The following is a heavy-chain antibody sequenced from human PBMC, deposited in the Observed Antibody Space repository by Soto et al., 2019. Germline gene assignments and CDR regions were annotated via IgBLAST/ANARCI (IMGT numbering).Heavy chain of an antibody. CDR3: ATRDYDILTGYLHI. J-gene: IGHJ1*01. CDR2: INADSGDT. CDR1: EHTSTIYY. Sequence: QAHLVQSGAEVRKPGASVKVSCQALEHTSTIYYIHWVRQARGQGLEWMGWINADSGDTTYAEDFRGRVTFTRDTSTSTFHMELSRLRLDDTAMYFCATRDYDILTGYLHIWGQGTLIIVSS. V-gene: IGHV1-2*02. D-gene: IGHD3-9*01.